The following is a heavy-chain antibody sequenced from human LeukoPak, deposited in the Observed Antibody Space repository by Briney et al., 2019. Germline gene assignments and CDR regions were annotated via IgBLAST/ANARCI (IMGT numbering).Heavy chain of an antibody. J-gene: IGHJ6*02. D-gene: IGHD3-10*01. Sequence: ASVKVSCKASGYTFTGYYMHWVRQAPGQGLEWMGWINPNSGGTNYAQKFQGRVTMTRDTSISTAYMELSRLRSDDTAVYYCARDYGSGSYYNSDFKSRGYYYYYGMDVWGQGTTVTVSS. CDR1: GYTFTGYY. V-gene: IGHV1-2*02. CDR2: INPNSGGT. CDR3: ARDYGSGSYYNSDFKSRGYYYYYGMDV.